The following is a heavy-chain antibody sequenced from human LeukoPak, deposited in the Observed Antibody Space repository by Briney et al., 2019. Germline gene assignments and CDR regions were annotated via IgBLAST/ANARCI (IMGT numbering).Heavy chain of an antibody. Sequence: GGSLSLSCAASGFTFSSYVKSWVRQAPGKGLEWVSTISTSGGGTYYADSVKGRFTISRDNSKSTLYLKMNSLKAEDTAVYYCAKARSGWARFDPWGQGTLVTVSS. V-gene: IGHV3-23*01. J-gene: IGHJ5*02. CDR3: AKARSGWARFDP. CDR1: GFTFSSYV. CDR2: ISTSGGGT. D-gene: IGHD6-19*01.